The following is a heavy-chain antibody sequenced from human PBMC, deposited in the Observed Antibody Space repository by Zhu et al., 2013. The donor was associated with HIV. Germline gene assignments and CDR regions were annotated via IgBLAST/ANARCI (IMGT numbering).Heavy chain of an antibody. D-gene: IGHD6-19*01. CDR1: GFSFSSYA. CDR3: ATLSQWRYFDY. J-gene: IGHJ4*02. CDR2: IGGGGGST. V-gene: IGHV3-23*01. Sequence: EVQLLESGGGLIQPGGSLRLSCAASGFSFSSYAMSWVRQAPGKGLEWVSTIGGGGGSTFYADSVKGRFTISRDNSKNTLSLQMNSLRAEDTAVYSCATLSQWRYFDYWGQGTLVTVSS.